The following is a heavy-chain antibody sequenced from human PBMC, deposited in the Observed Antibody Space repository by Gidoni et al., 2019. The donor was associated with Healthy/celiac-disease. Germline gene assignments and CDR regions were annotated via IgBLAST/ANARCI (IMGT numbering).Heavy chain of an antibody. D-gene: IGHD5-12*01. CDR1: GYTFTGYY. CDR3: ARDRGHIVATILGVDY. CDR2: INPNSGGT. V-gene: IGHV1-2*02. Sequence: QVQLVQSGAEVKKPGASVKVSCKASGYTFTGYYMNWVRQAPGQGLEWMGWINPNSGGTNYAQKFQGRVTMTRDTSISTAYMELSRLRSDDTAVYYCARDRGHIVATILGVDYWGQGTLVTVSS. J-gene: IGHJ4*02.